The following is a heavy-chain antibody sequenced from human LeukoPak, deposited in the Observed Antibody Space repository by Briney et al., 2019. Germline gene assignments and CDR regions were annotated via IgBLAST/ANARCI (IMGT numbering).Heavy chain of an antibody. D-gene: IGHD6-19*01. CDR3: ARGGWYLYDALDI. CDR2: MDADGSNT. J-gene: IGHJ3*02. Sequence: GGSLRLSCVASGFTFKNSWMHWVRQAPGKGLVWVSRMDADGSNTHYVDSVKGRFTISRDNAKDTLYLQMNSLRVEDTAVYYCARGGWYLYDALDIWGQGTLVTVSS. V-gene: IGHV3-74*01. CDR1: GFTFKNSW.